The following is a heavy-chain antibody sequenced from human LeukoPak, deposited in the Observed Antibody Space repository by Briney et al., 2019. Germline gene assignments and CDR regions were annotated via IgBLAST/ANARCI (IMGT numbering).Heavy chain of an antibody. CDR2: ISSSGSTI. CDR1: GFTFSDYY. J-gene: IGHJ4*02. D-gene: IGHD2-15*01. V-gene: IGHV3-11*01. Sequence: GGSLRLSCAASGFTFSDYYMSWIRQAPGKGLEWVSYISSSGSTIYYADSVKGRFTISRDNAKNSLYLQMNSLRAEDTAVYYCARAFDIVVVVAATSAFDCWGQGTLVTVSS. CDR3: ARAFDIVVVVAATSAFDC.